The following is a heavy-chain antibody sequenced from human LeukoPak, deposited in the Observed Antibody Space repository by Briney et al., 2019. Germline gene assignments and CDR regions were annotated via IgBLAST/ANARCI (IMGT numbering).Heavy chain of an antibody. D-gene: IGHD6-13*01. J-gene: IGHJ4*02. CDR1: GGSISSYY. V-gene: IGHV4-38-2*02. CDR2: IYHSGST. Sequence: PSETLSLTCTVSGGSISSYYWGWIRQPPGKGLEWIGSIYHSGSTYYNPSLKSRVTISVDTSKNQFSLKLSSVTAADTAVYYCARVAKQQLPAGSFDYWGQGTLVTVSS. CDR3: ARVAKQQLPAGSFDY.